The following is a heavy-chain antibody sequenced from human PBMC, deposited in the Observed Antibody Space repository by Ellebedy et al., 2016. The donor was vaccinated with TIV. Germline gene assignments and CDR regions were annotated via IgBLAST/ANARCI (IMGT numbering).Heavy chain of an antibody. CDR3: ARGVVPAARNNNWFDP. V-gene: IGHV3-23*01. CDR2: ISGSGGST. Sequence: GESLKISXAASGFTFSSYARSWVGQAPGKGLEWVSAISGSGGSTYYADSVKGRFTISRDNSKNTLYLQMNSLRAEDTAVYYCARGVVPAARNNNWFDPWGQGTLVTVSS. J-gene: IGHJ5*02. CDR1: GFTFSSYA. D-gene: IGHD2-2*01.